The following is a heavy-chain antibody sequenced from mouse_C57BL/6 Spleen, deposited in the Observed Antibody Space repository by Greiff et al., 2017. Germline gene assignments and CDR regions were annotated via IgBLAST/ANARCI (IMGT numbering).Heavy chain of an antibody. CDR3: ARSDGHFMDY. J-gene: IGHJ4*01. V-gene: IGHV1-55*01. D-gene: IGHD2-3*01. Sequence: VKLMESGAELVKPGASVKISCKASGYAFSSYWMNWVKQRPGKGLEWIGDIYPGSGSTNYNEKFKSKATLTVDTSSSTAYMQLSSLTSEDSAVYYCARSDGHFMDYWGQGTSVTVSS. CDR2: IYPGSGST. CDR1: GYAFSSYW.